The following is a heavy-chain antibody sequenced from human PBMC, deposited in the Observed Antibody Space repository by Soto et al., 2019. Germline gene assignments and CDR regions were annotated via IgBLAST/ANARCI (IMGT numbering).Heavy chain of an antibody. Sequence: SETLSLTCAVSGGSISSSGYYWGWIRQPPGKGLEWIGYIYYSGSTNYNPSLKSRVTISVDTSKNQFSLKLSSVTAADTAVYYCAREVRVRGFAFDIWGQGTMVTVSS. CDR1: GGSISSSGYY. V-gene: IGHV4-61*08. CDR3: AREVRVRGFAFDI. D-gene: IGHD3-3*01. J-gene: IGHJ3*02. CDR2: IYYSGST.